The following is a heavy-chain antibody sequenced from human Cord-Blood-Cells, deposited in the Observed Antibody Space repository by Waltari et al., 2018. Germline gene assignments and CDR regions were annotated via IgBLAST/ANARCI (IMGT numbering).Heavy chain of an antibody. CDR1: GFTVSSNY. D-gene: IGHD3-10*01. Sequence: EVQLVESGGGLIQPGGSLRLSCAASGFTVSSNYMSWVRQAPGKGLEWVSVIYSGGSTYYADSVKGRFTISRDNSKNTLYLQMNSLRAEDTAVYYCARDARYYYGSGSYYRVYWGQGTLVTVSS. CDR2: IYSGGST. V-gene: IGHV3-53*01. CDR3: ARDARYYYGSGSYYRVY. J-gene: IGHJ4*02.